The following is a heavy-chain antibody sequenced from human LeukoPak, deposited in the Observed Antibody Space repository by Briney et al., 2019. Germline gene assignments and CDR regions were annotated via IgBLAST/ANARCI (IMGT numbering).Heavy chain of an antibody. J-gene: IGHJ4*02. CDR2: INHSGST. D-gene: IGHD2-15*01. V-gene: IGHV4-34*01. CDR3: ARVYGYCSGGSCYPRNYYFDY. Sequence: SETLSLTCAVYGGSFSGYYWSWIRQPPEKGLEWIGEINHSGSTNYNPSLKSRVTISVDTSKNQFSLKLSSVTAADTAVYYCARVYGYCSGGSCYPRNYYFDYWGQGTLVTVSS. CDR1: GGSFSGYY.